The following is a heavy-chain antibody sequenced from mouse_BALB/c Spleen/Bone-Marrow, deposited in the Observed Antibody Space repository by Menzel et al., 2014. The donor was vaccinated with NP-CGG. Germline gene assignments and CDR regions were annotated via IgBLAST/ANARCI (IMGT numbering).Heavy chain of an antibody. CDR2: IRNKAKGYTI. V-gene: IGHV7-3*02. Sequence: EVQGVESGGGLVQPGGSLGLSCATSGFTFSDYYMSWVRPPPGKALEWLGFIRNKAKGYTIEYIPSVKGRFTISRDNSQSMLYLQMNTLRAEDSATYYCARDRNNDIHWYLDVWGAGTTVTVSS. J-gene: IGHJ1*01. D-gene: IGHD2-12*01. CDR3: ARDRNNDIHWYLDV. CDR1: GFTFSDYY.